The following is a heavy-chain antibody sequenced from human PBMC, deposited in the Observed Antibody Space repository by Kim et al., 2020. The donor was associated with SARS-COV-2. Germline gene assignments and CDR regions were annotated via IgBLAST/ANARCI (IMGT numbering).Heavy chain of an antibody. D-gene: IGHD2-8*01. V-gene: IGHV4-31*03. CDR2: IYYSGST. CDR1: GGSISSGGYY. J-gene: IGHJ3*02. CDR3: ARGVWTTEGSAFDI. Sequence: SETLSLTCTVSGGSISSGGYYWSWIRQHPGKGLEWIGYIYYSGSTYYNPSLKSRVTISVDTSKNQFSLKLSSVTAADTAVYYCARGVWTTEGSAFDIWGQGTMVTVSS.